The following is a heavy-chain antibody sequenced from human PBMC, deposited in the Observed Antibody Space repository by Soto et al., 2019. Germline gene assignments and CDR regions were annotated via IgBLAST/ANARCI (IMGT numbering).Heavy chain of an antibody. CDR2: IYWEDDK. CDR3: ARRRAAFGGACTTPYFDY. Sequence: QITLKESGPTLVKPTQTLTLSCAFSGFSLNTGGVGVGWIRQPPGKALELIAVIYWEDDKSWSPTLRDRLTIARDTSENQVVLTMTNVDPVDSATYYCARRRAAFGGACTTPYFDYWGQGTLVTVSS. CDR1: GFSLNTGGVG. V-gene: IGHV2-5*02. D-gene: IGHD3-3*01. J-gene: IGHJ4*02.